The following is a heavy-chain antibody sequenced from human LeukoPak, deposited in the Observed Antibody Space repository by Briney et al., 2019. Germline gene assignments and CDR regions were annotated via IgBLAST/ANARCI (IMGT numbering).Heavy chain of an antibody. Sequence: KPSETLSLTCAVYGGSFSTYYWSWIRQPPGKGLEWIGEINHSGNTNYNSSLKSRVTISVDTSKNQFSLKLSSVTAADTAVYYCARGDLGYCSGGSCYLYYFDYWGQGTLVTVSS. V-gene: IGHV4-34*01. D-gene: IGHD2-15*01. CDR2: INHSGNT. CDR3: ARGDLGYCSGGSCYLYYFDY. J-gene: IGHJ4*02. CDR1: GGSFSTYY.